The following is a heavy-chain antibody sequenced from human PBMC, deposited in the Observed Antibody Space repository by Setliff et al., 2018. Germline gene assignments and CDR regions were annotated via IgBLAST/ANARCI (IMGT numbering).Heavy chain of an antibody. D-gene: IGHD2-15*01. J-gene: IGHJ4*02. CDR1: GYTFTNYA. CDR2: INTNTGNP. V-gene: IGHV7-4-1*02. CDR3: ARGYCSGGSCADFDY. Sequence: ASVKVSCKASGYTFTNYAMTWMRQAPGQGLEYMGWINTNTGNPIYAQGFTGRFVFSLDTSVSTAYLQISSVKAEDTAVYYCARGYCSGGSCADFDYWGQGT.